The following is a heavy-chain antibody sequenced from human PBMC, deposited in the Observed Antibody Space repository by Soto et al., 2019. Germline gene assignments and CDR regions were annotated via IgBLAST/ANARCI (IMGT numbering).Heavy chain of an antibody. CDR2: INPSGGST. CDR1: GYAFTRYY. D-gene: IGHD2-15*01. J-gene: IGHJ4*02. V-gene: IGHV1-46*01. Sequence: SVKVSCKTSGYAFTRYYMHWVRQTPEQGLEWMGIINPSGGSTSYAQKFQGRVTMTRDTSTSTVYMELSSLRSEDTAVYYCAMGSTEVVVAAITRSYFGYSGQATLVTGSS. CDR3: AMGSTEVVVAAITRSYFGY.